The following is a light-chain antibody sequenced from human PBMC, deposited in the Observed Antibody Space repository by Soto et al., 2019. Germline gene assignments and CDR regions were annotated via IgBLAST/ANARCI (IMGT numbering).Light chain of an antibody. Sequence: EIVMTQSPATLSMSPGERATLSCRASQSVSSNLAWYQQQPGQAPRLLIYGASTRVTGFPARFSGSGSGTEFTLTISSLQSEDFAVYYRQQYNNWPLTFGGGTKVKIK. CDR2: GAS. CDR3: QQYNNWPLT. CDR1: QSVSSN. J-gene: IGKJ4*01. V-gene: IGKV3-15*01.